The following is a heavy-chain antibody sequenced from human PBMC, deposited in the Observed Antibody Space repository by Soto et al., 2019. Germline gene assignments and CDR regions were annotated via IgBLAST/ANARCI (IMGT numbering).Heavy chain of an antibody. Sequence: GGSLRLSCAASGYTFSSYAMSWVRQAPGKGLEWVSAISGSGGSTYYADSVKGRFTISRDNSKNTLYLQMNSLRAEDTAVYYCAKGDYDFWSGYYTALAFDIWGQGTMVTVSS. CDR2: ISGSGGST. V-gene: IGHV3-23*01. CDR1: GYTFSSYA. CDR3: AKGDYDFWSGYYTALAFDI. D-gene: IGHD3-3*01. J-gene: IGHJ3*02.